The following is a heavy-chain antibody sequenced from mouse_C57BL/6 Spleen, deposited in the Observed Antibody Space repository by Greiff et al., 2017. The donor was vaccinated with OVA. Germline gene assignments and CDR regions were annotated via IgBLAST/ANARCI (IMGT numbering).Heavy chain of an antibody. Sequence: EVKLMESGGGLVKPGGSLKLSCAASGFTISDYGMRWVHQAPEKGLEWVAYISSDSSTLQYAETVTGRFTISRDNSKNTLFLQMTSLKSEDTARYYCARGIYDDPTDYWGQGTSVTVSS. CDR1: GFTISDYG. CDR3: ARGIYDDPTDY. CDR2: ISSDSSTL. D-gene: IGHD2-4*01. J-gene: IGHJ4*01. V-gene: IGHV5-17*01.